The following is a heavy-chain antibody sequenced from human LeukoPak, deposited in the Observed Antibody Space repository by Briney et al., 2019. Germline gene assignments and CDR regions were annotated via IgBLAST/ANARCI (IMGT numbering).Heavy chain of an antibody. CDR3: ARGGGGWYPDY. CDR2: IGTAGDT. D-gene: IGHD6-19*01. V-gene: IGHV3-13*01. J-gene: IGHJ4*02. CDR1: GFTFSSYD. Sequence: GGSLRLSCAASGFTFSSYDMHWVRQATGKGLEWVSAIGTAGDTYYPGSVKGRFTISRENAKNSLYLQMNSLRAGDTAVYYCARGGGGWYPDYWGQGTLVTVSS.